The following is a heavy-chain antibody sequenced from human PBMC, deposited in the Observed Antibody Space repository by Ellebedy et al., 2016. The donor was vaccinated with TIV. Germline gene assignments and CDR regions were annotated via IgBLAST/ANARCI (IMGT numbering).Heavy chain of an antibody. CDR2: IHYSGST. CDR3: ATSIAASLRWFDP. V-gene: IGHV4-34*01. Sequence: GSLRLXXAVYGGSFSGYYWGWIRQPPGKGLEWIGNIHYSGSTYYNPSLRSRVTISVDTSKNQFSLRLSSVTAADTALYYCATSIAASLRWFDPWGQGTLVTVSS. CDR1: GGSFSGYY. J-gene: IGHJ5*02. D-gene: IGHD6-13*01.